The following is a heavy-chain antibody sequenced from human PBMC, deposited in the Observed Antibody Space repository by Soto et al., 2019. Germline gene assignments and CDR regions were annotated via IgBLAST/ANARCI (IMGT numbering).Heavy chain of an antibody. CDR2: INGDGSST. J-gene: IGHJ4*02. CDR1: GFTFSSYW. Sequence: GGSLRLSCAASGFTFSSYWMHWVRQAPGKGLVWVSRINGDGSSTNYADSVKGRFTISRDNAKNTLYLQMNSLTAEDTAVYYCASPLGLIPSSLLDYWGQGTLVTVSS. V-gene: IGHV3-74*01. CDR3: ASPLGLIPSSLLDY. D-gene: IGHD2-2*02.